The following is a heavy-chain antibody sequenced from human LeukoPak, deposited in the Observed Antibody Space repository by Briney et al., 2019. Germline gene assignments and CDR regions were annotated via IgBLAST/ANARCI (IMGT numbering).Heavy chain of an antibody. D-gene: IGHD3-16*02. Sequence: GGSLRLSCAASGFTLSEYYMSWIRQVPGKGPEWVSSTNSRSTDIQYIDSVKGRFTISRDNAKNSLYLQMNGLRVDDTAIYYCARDRYGLFDHWGQGSLITVSS. CDR2: TNSRSTDI. CDR1: GFTLSEYY. V-gene: IGHV3-11*01. J-gene: IGHJ4*02. CDR3: ARDRYGLFDH.